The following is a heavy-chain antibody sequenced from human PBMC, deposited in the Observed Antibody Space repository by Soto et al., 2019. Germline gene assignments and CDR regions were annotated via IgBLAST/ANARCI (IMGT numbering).Heavy chain of an antibody. CDR3: ARSIFYSSGWYYFDY. CDR2: IYYSGST. Sequence: SETLSLTCTVSGGSISSYYWSWIRQPPGKGLEWIGYIYYSGSTNYNPSLKSRVTISVDTSKNQFSLKLSSVTAADTAVYYCARSIFYSSGWYYFDYWGQGTLVTVSS. CDR1: GGSISSYY. D-gene: IGHD6-19*01. J-gene: IGHJ4*02. V-gene: IGHV4-59*01.